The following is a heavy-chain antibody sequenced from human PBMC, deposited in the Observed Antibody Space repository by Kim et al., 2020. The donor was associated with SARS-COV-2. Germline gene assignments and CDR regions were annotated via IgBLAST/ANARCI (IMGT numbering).Heavy chain of an antibody. D-gene: IGHD3-10*01. CDR3: ARQGIWFGERGVDWFDP. J-gene: IGHJ5*02. V-gene: IGHV4-39*01. Sequence: LKSRVTISVDTSKNQFSLKLSSVTAADTAVYYCARQGIWFGERGVDWFDPWGQGTLVTVSS.